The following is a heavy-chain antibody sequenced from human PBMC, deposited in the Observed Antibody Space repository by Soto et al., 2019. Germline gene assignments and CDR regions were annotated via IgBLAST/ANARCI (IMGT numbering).Heavy chain of an antibody. CDR3: ARHRRNKYYFDY. CDR2: IYYSGST. J-gene: IGHJ4*02. CDR1: GGSISSSSYY. Sequence: SSETLSLTCTVSGGSISSSSYYWGWIRQPPGKGLEWIGSIYYSGSTYYNPSLKSRVTISVDTSKNQFSLKLSSVTAADTAVYYCARHRRNKYYFDYWGQGTLVTVSS. V-gene: IGHV4-39*01.